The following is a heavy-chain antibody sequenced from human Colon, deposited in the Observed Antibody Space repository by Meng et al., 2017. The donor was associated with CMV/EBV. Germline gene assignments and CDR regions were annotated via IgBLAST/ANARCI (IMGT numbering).Heavy chain of an antibody. D-gene: IGHD2-2*01. Sequence: QITLKESGPTPVKPTPTLTLTCTFSGFSLNTYEVGVGWFRQPPGKAPEWLALIYWDDDKRYRSSLGNRLTLTHDASKNQVVLTMTDMDPVDTATYYCAHKSLPAAFFDYWSQGTLVTVSS. CDR3: AHKSLPAAFFDY. V-gene: IGHV2-5*02. CDR1: GFSLNTYEVG. CDR2: IYWDDDK. J-gene: IGHJ4*02.